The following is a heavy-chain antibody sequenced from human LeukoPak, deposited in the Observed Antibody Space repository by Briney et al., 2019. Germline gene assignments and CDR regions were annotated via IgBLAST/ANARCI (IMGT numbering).Heavy chain of an antibody. CDR3: ARSQTTIYYYYMDV. CDR1: GGSISSGGYY. CDR2: IYYSGST. V-gene: IGHV4-31*03. Sequence: SETLSLTCTVSGGSISSGGYYWSWIRQHPGKGLEWIGYIYYSGSTYYNPSLKSRVTISVDTSKNQFSLKLSPVTAADTAVYYCARSQTTIYYYYMDVWGKGTTVTVSS. J-gene: IGHJ6*03. D-gene: IGHD5-24*01.